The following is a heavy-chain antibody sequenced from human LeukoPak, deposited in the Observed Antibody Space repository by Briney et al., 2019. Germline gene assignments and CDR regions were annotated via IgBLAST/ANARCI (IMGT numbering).Heavy chain of an antibody. CDR3: ARARGSGSYYGHDYYYYHYMDV. V-gene: IGHV1-46*01. CDR2: SNPSGGST. Sequence: ASVKVSCKASGDTFTTDYIHWVRQGPGQGPEWMGISNPSGGSTTNAQKFQGRVTMTRDTSTSTVYMELSSLRSEDTAIYYCARARGSGSYYGHDYYYYHYMDVWGKGTTVTVSS. J-gene: IGHJ6*03. D-gene: IGHD3-10*01. CDR1: GDTFTTDY.